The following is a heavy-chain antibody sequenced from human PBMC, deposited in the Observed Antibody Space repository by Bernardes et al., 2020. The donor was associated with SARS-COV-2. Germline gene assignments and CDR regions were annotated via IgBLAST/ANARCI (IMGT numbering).Heavy chain of an antibody. CDR3: ARELQVKGEVAFDI. CDR1: GNPFTTYA. Sequence: ASVKVSCKASGNPFTTYALIWVRQAPGQGLEWMGWISGYGVNTNYAQKFQGRVTMTTDTSTNTAYMEPRSLRSDDTAVYYCARELQVKGEVAFDIWGQGTMVTVSS. V-gene: IGHV1-18*01. D-gene: IGHD3-16*01. CDR2: ISGYGVNT. J-gene: IGHJ3*02.